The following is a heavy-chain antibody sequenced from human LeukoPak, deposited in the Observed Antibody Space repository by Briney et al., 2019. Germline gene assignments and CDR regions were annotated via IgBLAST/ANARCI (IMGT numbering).Heavy chain of an antibody. J-gene: IGHJ5*02. Sequence: GGTLRLSCAAAGFTFSSYNMNWVRQAPGKGLDWVSSISNSSTNIYYTDSVKGRFTMSRVNAKKSMYLQMNTLRDADTAVYSCDRGPNGGRWLPDNRFDTWGQGTLVTVYS. CDR2: ISNSSTNI. D-gene: IGHD2-8*01. V-gene: IGHV3-21*01. CDR1: GFTFSSYN. CDR3: DRGPNGGRWLPDNRFDT.